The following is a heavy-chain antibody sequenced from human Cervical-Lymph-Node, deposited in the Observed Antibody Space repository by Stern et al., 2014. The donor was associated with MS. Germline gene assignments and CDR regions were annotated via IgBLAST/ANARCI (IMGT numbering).Heavy chain of an antibody. CDR3: AKAPGVVVVTATHFDY. CDR1: GFNFDDYA. CDR2: ISWNGRSI. V-gene: IGHV3-9*01. Sequence: EVQLVESGGGLVQPGRSLRLSCAASGFNFDDYAMYWVRQAPGKGLERVAGISWNGRSIDYADSVKGRFTIARDNAKNSLYLQMNSLRPEDTAFYYCAKAPGVVVVTATHFDYWGQGTLVTVSS. D-gene: IGHD2-21*02. J-gene: IGHJ4*02.